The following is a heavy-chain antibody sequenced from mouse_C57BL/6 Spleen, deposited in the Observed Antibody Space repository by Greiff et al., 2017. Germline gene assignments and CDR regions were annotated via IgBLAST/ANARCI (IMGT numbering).Heavy chain of an antibody. Sequence: EVKVVESGGGLVQPGGSMKLSCVASGFTFSNYWMNWVRQSPEKGLEWVAQIRFKSDNYASHDAETVKGKFTISRDESKSSVYLQMNNLRSEDTGIYYCAGGLSWFAYWGQGTLVTVSA. D-gene: IGHD3-3*01. J-gene: IGHJ3*01. CDR1: GFTFSNYW. CDR3: AGGLSWFAY. V-gene: IGHV6-3*01. CDR2: IRFKSDNYAS.